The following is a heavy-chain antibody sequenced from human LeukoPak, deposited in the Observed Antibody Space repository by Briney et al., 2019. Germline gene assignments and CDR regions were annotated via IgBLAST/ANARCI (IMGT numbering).Heavy chain of an antibody. V-gene: IGHV3-30*02. CDR2: IRYDGSNK. CDR1: GFTFSSYG. CDR3: AKTLRASLPGYSSSWLYYFDY. J-gene: IGHJ4*02. D-gene: IGHD6-13*01. Sequence: GGSLRLSCAASGFTFSSYGMHWVRQAPGKGLEWVALIRYDGSNKYYADSVKGRFTISRDNSKNTLYLQMNSLRAEDTAVYYCAKTLRASLPGYSSSWLYYFDYWGQGTLVTVSS.